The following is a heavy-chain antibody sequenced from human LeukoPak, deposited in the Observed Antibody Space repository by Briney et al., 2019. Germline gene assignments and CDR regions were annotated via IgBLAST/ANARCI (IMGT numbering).Heavy chain of an antibody. Sequence: GGSLRLSCAASGFTFSSYGMHWVRQAPGKGLEWVAVIWYDGSNKYYADSAKGRFTISRDNSKNTLYLQMNSLRAEDTAVYYCAKGSGIAAAGTLWYWGQGTLVTVSS. CDR2: IWYDGSNK. CDR1: GFTFSSYG. CDR3: AKGSGIAAAGTLWY. J-gene: IGHJ4*02. D-gene: IGHD6-13*01. V-gene: IGHV3-33*06.